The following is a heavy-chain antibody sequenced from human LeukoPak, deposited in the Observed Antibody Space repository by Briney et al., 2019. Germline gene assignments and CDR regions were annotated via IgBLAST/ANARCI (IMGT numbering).Heavy chain of an antibody. J-gene: IGHJ4*02. D-gene: IGHD5/OR15-5a*01. CDR3: ARGIIASTMTPFDY. V-gene: IGHV3-74*01. Sequence: GGSLRLSCAASGFTFSSYWMHWVRQAPGKGLVWVSRINSDGSSTSYADSVKGRFTISRDNAKNTLYLQMNSLRAEDTAVYYSARGIIASTMTPFDYWGQGTLVTVSS. CDR1: GFTFSSYW. CDR2: INSDGSST.